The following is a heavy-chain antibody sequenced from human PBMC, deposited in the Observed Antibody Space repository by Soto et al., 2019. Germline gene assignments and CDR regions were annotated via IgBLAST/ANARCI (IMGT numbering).Heavy chain of an antibody. CDR2: IWYDGSHE. Sequence: QVQVVESGGGVVQPGTSLRLSCEASGFPFGSHGMHWVRQAPGKGLEWVGFIWYDGSHEDYAASVRGRFTISRDDSKNTLYLQMDNLRGEDTGIYYFARDVAATGAARWLDPWGQGTLVSVSS. CDR1: GFPFGSHG. J-gene: IGHJ5*02. CDR3: ARDVAATGAARWLDP. V-gene: IGHV3-33*01. D-gene: IGHD1-1*01.